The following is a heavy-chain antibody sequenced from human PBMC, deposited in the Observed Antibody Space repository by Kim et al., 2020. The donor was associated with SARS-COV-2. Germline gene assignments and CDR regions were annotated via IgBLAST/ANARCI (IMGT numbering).Heavy chain of an antibody. J-gene: IGHJ6*02. CDR2: ISSSSSYI. CDR1: GFTFSSYS. D-gene: IGHD2-15*01. Sequence: GGSLRLSCAASGFTFSSYSMNWVRQAPGKGLEWVSSISSSSSYIYYADSVKGRFTISRDNAKNSLYLQMNSLRAEDTAVYYCARDIVVVVAADYYYYGMDVWGQGTTVTVSS. CDR3: ARDIVVVVAADYYYYGMDV. V-gene: IGHV3-21*01.